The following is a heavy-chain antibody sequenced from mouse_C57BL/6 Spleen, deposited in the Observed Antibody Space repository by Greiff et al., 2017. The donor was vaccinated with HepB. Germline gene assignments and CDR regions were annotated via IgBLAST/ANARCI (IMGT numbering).Heavy chain of an antibody. CDR3: ARVGDYDERGYYYAMDY. Sequence: EVQLQQSGPELVKPGASVKISCKASGYSFTDYNMNWVKQSNRKSLEWIGVINPNYGTTSYNQKFKGKATLTVDQSSSTAYMQLNSLTSEDSAVYYCARVGDYDERGYYYAMDYWGQGTSVTVSS. D-gene: IGHD2-4*01. J-gene: IGHJ4*01. CDR2: INPNYGTT. V-gene: IGHV1-39*01. CDR1: GYSFTDYN.